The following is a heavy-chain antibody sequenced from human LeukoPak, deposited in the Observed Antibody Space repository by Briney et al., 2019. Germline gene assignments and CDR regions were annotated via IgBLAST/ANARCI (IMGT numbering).Heavy chain of an antibody. CDR2: INPNNGAT. J-gene: IGHJ4*02. CDR3: ARDSQRYFDD. V-gene: IGHV1-2*02. Sequence: ASVKVSCKASGYTFTGYYIHWVRQAPGQGLEWMGWINPNNGATSYAQKFQGRVTMTRDTYISTTYMELSSLRSDDTAVYYCARDSQRYFDDWGQGTLVTASS. CDR1: GYTFTGYY.